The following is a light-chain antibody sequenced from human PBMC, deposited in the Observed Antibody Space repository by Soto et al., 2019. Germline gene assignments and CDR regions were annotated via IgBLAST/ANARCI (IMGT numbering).Light chain of an antibody. V-gene: IGLV2-14*01. CDR3: SSYTSSSAPDV. CDR2: DVT. Sequence: QSALTQPASVSGSPGQSITISCTGSSNDVGGYNYVSWYQQHPGKAPKLMIYDVTNRPSGVSNRFSGSKSGNTASLTISGLQAEDEADYYCSSYTSSSAPDVFGTGTKLTVL. J-gene: IGLJ1*01. CDR1: SNDVGGYNY.